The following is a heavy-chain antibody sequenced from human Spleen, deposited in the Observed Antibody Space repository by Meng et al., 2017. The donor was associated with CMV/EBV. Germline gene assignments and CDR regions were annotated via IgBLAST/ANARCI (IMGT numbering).Heavy chain of an antibody. D-gene: IGHD2/OR15-2a*01. J-gene: IGHJ4*02. Sequence: GESLKISCAASGFTFSTYAMSWVRQAPGKGLEWVSGISATGGSTFYADSVKGRFTISRDNSKNTLYLQMNSLRPEDTAVYYCARDTFGAVDYWGQGTLVTVSS. V-gene: IGHV3-23*01. CDR2: ISATGGST. CDR1: GFTFSTYA. CDR3: ARDTFGAVDY.